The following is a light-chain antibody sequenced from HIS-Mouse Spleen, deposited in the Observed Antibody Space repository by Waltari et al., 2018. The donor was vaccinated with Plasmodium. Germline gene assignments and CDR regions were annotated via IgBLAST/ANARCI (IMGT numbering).Light chain of an antibody. CDR2: GAS. CDR3: QQYNNWSFT. V-gene: IGKV3-15*01. CDR1: QSVSSN. J-gene: IGKJ3*01. Sequence: EIVMTQSPATLSVSPGETATLSCRASQSVSSNLAWYQQKPGQAPRLLIYGASTRATGILARCSGSGSGTEFTLTISSLQSEDFAVYYCQQYNNWSFTFGPGTKVDIK.